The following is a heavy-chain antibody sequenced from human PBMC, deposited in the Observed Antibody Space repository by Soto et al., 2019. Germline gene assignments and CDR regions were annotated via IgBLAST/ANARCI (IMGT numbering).Heavy chain of an antibody. CDR2: INMDGSST. V-gene: IGHV3-74*01. J-gene: IGHJ4*02. CDR3: ARGPRGLYHHDY. Sequence: GGSLRLSCAASGFTFSGDWMHWVRQGAGKGLAWVSRINMDGSSTNYADSVKGRFTISRDNAKNTLYLQMNSLRVDDTAVYYCARGPRGLYHHDYWGQGALVTVSS. CDR1: GFTFSGDW. D-gene: IGHD2-2*01.